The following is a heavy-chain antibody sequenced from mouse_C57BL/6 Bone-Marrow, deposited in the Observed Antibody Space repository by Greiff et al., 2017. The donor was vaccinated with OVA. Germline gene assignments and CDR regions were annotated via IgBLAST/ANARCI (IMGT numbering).Heavy chain of an antibody. Sequence: QVTLKESGPGILQPSQTLSLTCFFSGFSLSTFGMGVGWIRQPSGKGLEWLAHIWWDDDKYYNPALKSRLTISKDTSKNQVFLKIANVDTADTATYYCARAPVPSYWYFDVWGTGTTVTVSS. J-gene: IGHJ1*03. CDR3: ARAPVPSYWYFDV. D-gene: IGHD2-10*02. CDR2: IWWDDDK. CDR1: GFSLSTFGMG. V-gene: IGHV8-8*01.